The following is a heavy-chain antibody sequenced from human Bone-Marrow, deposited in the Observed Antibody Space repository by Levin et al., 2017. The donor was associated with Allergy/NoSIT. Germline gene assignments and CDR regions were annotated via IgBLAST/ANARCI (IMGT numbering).Heavy chain of an antibody. J-gene: IGHJ4*02. Sequence: SETLSLTCAVSGGFISSSNWWSWVRQPPGKGLEWIGEIYHSGSTNYNPSLKSRVTISVDKSKNQFSLKLSSVTAADTAVYYCARVYGGNSEIDYWGQGTLVTVSS. CDR1: GGFISSSNW. V-gene: IGHV4-4*02. D-gene: IGHD4-23*01. CDR2: IYHSGST. CDR3: ARVYGGNSEIDY.